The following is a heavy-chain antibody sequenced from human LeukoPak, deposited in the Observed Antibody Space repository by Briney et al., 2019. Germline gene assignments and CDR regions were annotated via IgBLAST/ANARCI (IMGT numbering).Heavy chain of an antibody. CDR2: INWNGGST. Sequence: GGSLRLSCAASGFSFDDYGMSWVRHAPGQGLEWVSGINWNGGSTGYADSVKGRFTISRDNAKNSLYLQMSSLRAEDTALYYCARGFLADLSMVWVDYWGQGTLVTVSS. CDR3: ARGFLADLSMVWVDY. V-gene: IGHV3-20*04. CDR1: GFSFDDYG. J-gene: IGHJ4*02. D-gene: IGHD3-10*01.